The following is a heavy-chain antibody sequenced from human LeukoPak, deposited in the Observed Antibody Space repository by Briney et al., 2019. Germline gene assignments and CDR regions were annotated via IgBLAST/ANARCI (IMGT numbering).Heavy chain of an antibody. CDR3: ELRDGAFDI. CDR2: IYHRGTT. V-gene: IGHV4-30-2*01. D-gene: IGHD4-17*01. CDR1: GGSIGIDDYY. J-gene: IGHJ3*02. Sequence: SETLSLTCTVSGGSIGIDDYYWTWIRQPPGKGLEWIGYIYHRGTTYYNPSLESRVTISVDTSKNQFSLKLSSVTAADTAVYYCELRDGAFDIWGQGTMVTVSS.